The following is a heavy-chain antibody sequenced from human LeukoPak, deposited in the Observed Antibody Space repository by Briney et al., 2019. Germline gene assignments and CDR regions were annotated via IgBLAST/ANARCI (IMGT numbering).Heavy chain of an antibody. J-gene: IGHJ4*02. CDR3: ARDRDSSGYYYNFDY. CDR1: GYTFTSYY. CDR2: INPSGGST. Sequence: ASVKVSCKASGYTFTSYYMHWVRQAPGQGLEWMGIINPSGGSTSYAQKFQGRVTMTRDTSTSTAYMELSSLRSEDTAVYYCARDRDSSGYYYNFDYWGQGTLVTVSS. V-gene: IGHV1-46*01. D-gene: IGHD3-22*01.